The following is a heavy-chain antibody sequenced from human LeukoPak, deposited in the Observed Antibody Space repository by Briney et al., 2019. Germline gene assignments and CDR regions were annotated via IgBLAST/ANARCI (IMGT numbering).Heavy chain of an antibody. D-gene: IGHD3-9*01. V-gene: IGHV4-34*01. CDR3: ARGGEVLRYFDWPNWFDP. Sequence: PSETLSLTCAVYGGSFSGYYWSWIRQPPGKGLEWIGEINHSGSTNYNPSLKSRVTISVDTSKNQFSLKLSSVTAADTAVYYCARGGEVLRYFDWPNWFDPWGQGTLVTVSS. CDR2: INHSGST. CDR1: GGSFSGYY. J-gene: IGHJ5*02.